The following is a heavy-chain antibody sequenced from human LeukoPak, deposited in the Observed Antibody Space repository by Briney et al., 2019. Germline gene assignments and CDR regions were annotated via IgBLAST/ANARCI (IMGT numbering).Heavy chain of an antibody. CDR1: GFTFSWYP. V-gene: IGHV3-64D*06. Sequence: GGSLRLSCLASGFTFSWYPMHWVRQAPGKGLEYVSGISSNGGSTYYADSVKGRFTISRDNSKNTLYLQMSSLRAEDTAVYYCVKSGSYYNEPYYFDYWGQGTLVTVSS. CDR3: VKSGSYYNEPYYFDY. CDR2: ISSNGGST. D-gene: IGHD3-10*01. J-gene: IGHJ4*02.